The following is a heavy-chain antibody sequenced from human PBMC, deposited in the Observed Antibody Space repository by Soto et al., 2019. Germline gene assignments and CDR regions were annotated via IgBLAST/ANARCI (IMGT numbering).Heavy chain of an antibody. J-gene: IGHJ6*02. Sequence: ASVKVSCKASGGTFSSYAISWVRQAPGQGLEWMGWISAYNGNTNYAQKLQGRVTMTTDTSTSTAYMELRSLRSDDTAVYYCARGCSGGSCYVRGYYYGMDVWGQGTTVTVSS. CDR2: ISAYNGNT. V-gene: IGHV1-18*01. D-gene: IGHD2-15*01. CDR1: GGTFSSYA. CDR3: ARGCSGGSCYVRGYYYGMDV.